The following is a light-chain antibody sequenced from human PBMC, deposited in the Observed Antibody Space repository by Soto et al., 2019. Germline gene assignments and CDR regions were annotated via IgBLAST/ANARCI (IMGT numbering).Light chain of an antibody. CDR2: AAS. Sequence: DIQMTQSPSSLSASVGDRVTITCLASQSISTFLNWYQQKPGKAPKLLIYAASSLQSGVPLRFSGSGSGPDFTLTISSLQPEDFATYYCQQSYSIPLTFGGGTKVEIK. J-gene: IGKJ4*01. CDR3: QQSYSIPLT. V-gene: IGKV1-39*01. CDR1: QSISTF.